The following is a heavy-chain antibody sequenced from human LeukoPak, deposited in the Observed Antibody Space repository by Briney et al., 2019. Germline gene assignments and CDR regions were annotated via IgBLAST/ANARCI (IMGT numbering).Heavy chain of an antibody. CDR1: GGTFSSYA. CDR3: AGAGGYSYGLPFDY. J-gene: IGHJ4*02. V-gene: IGHV1-69*15. CDR2: IIPIFGTA. Sequence: GSSVKVSCKASGGTFSSYAISWVRQAPGQGLEWMGRIIPIFGTANYAQKFQGRVTITADESTSTAYMELSSLRSEDTAVYYCAGAGGYSYGLPFDYWGQGTLVTVSS. D-gene: IGHD5-18*01.